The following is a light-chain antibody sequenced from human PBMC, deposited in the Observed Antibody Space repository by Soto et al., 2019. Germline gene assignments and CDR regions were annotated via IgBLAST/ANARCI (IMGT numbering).Light chain of an antibody. CDR3: QVWDSSSDLLV. CDR1: NIGSKS. V-gene: IGLV3-21*02. CDR2: DDS. J-gene: IGLJ2*01. Sequence: SSVLTQPPSVSVAPGQTARITCGGTNIGSKSVHWYQQKPGQAPVLVVYDDSDRPSGIPERFSGSNSGNTATLTISRVEAGDEADYYCQVWDSSSDLLVFGGGTKLTVL.